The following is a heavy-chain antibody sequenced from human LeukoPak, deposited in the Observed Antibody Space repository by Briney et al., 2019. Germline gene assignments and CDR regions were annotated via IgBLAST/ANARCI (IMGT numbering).Heavy chain of an antibody. CDR1: GFTFSSYE. V-gene: IGHV3-48*03. CDR3: ARNPSRVGIDY. CDR2: ISSSGSTI. D-gene: IGHD1-26*01. J-gene: IGHJ4*02. Sequence: GGSLRLSCAASGFTFSSYEMNSVRQAPGKGLEWVSYISSSGSTIYYADSVKGRFTISRDNAKNSLYLQVNSLRDEDTAVYYCARNPSRVGIDYWGQGTLVTVSS.